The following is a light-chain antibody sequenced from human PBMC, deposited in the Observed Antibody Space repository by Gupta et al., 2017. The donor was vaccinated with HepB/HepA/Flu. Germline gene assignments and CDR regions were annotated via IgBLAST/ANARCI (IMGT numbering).Light chain of an antibody. Sequence: QTVVTQEPSFSVSPGGTVTLTCGLSSGSVSTSYYPSWYQQTPGQAPRTLNYSTNTRSSGVPDRFSGSILGNKAALTITGAQADDESDYYCVLYMGSGIPNWVFGGGTKLTVL. CDR3: VLYMGSGIPNWV. J-gene: IGLJ3*02. V-gene: IGLV8-61*01. CDR2: STN. CDR1: SGSVSTSYY.